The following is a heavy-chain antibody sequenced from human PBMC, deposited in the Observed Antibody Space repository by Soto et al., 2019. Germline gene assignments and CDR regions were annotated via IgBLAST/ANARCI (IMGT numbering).Heavy chain of an antibody. D-gene: IGHD2-21*02. V-gene: IGHV2-5*02. CDR1: AFSLSTGGVG. Sequence: VSGPTLVNPTQTLTLTCTFSAFSLSTGGVGVGWIRQPPGKALEWLALIYWDDDKRYSPSLRSRLTITKDTSKNQVVLTMTNMDPVDTATYYCIQSRCGGDCLQSYASYYYHGMDVWGQGTTVTVSS. CDR2: IYWDDDK. J-gene: IGHJ6*02. CDR3: IQSRCGGDCLQSYASYYYHGMDV.